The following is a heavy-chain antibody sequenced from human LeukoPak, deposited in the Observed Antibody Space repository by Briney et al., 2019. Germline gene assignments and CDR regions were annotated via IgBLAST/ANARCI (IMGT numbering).Heavy chain of an antibody. CDR2: ISAYNGNT. Sequence: ASVKVSCKASGYTFTSYGISWVRQAPGHGLEWMGWISAYNGNTNYAQKLQGRVTMTTDTSTSTAYMELRNLRSDDTVVYYCSRVVGATVDPFDYWGQGTLVTVSS. V-gene: IGHV1-18*01. CDR1: GYTFTSYG. J-gene: IGHJ4*02. CDR3: SRVVGATVDPFDY. D-gene: IGHD1-26*01.